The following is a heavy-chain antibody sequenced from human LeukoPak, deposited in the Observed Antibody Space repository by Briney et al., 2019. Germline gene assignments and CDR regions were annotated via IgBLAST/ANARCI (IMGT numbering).Heavy chain of an antibody. CDR3: ARLGSGSNY. Sequence: SQTLSLTCAISGDSVSSNSAAWNWIGQSPSRGLEWLGRTYYRSKWYTEYAVSVKSRITINPDTSKNQFSLRLSSVNPEDTAVYYCARLGSGSNYWGQGTLVTVSS. V-gene: IGHV6-1*01. J-gene: IGHJ4*02. CDR2: TYYRSKWYT. D-gene: IGHD3-10*01. CDR1: GDSVSSNSAA.